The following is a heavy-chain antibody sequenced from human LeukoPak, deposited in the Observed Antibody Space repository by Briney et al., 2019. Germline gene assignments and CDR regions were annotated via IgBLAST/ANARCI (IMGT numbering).Heavy chain of an antibody. CDR1: GYTFTGYY. D-gene: IGHD6-19*01. J-gene: IGHJ6*02. CDR2: INPNSGGT. CDR3: ARDRIAVAGTGNYYYYYGMDV. Sequence: ASVKVSCKASGYTFTGYYMHWVRQAPGQGLEWMGWINPNSGGTNYAQKFQGRVTITRDTSISTAYMELSRLRSDDTAVYYCARDRIAVAGTGNYYYYYGMDVWGQGTTVTVSS. V-gene: IGHV1-2*02.